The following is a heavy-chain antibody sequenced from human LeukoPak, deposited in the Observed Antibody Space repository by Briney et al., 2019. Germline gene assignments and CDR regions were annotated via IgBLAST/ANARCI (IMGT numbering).Heavy chain of an antibody. D-gene: IGHD4-23*01. Sequence: SETLSLTCTVSGGSISSYYWSWIRQPPGKGLEWIGYIYYSGSSNYNPPLKSRVTISVDTSKNQFSLKLSSVTAADTAVYYCARGPDYGDNRGVDYWGQGTLVTVSS. V-gene: IGHV4-59*01. CDR1: GGSISSYY. J-gene: IGHJ4*02. CDR3: ARGPDYGDNRGVDY. CDR2: IYYSGSS.